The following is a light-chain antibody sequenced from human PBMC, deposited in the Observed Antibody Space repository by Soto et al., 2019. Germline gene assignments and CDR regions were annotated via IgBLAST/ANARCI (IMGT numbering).Light chain of an antibody. CDR2: KAS. V-gene: IGKV1-5*03. Sequence: DIQMTQSPSTLSASVGDTVTITCRASRNINIWLAWYQQKPGKAPNLLIYKASNLESGVPSRFSGSGSGTEFTLTISSLQPYDSATYYCQQCDSYPITFGQGTRLEIK. CDR3: QQCDSYPIT. J-gene: IGKJ5*01. CDR1: RNINIW.